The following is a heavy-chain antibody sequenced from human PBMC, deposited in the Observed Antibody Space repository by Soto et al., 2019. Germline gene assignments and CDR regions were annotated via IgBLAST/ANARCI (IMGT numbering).Heavy chain of an antibody. CDR3: TTDTMVRGALIFDL. CDR1: GFTFSNAW. Sequence: GGSLRLSCAASGFTFSNAWMNWVRQAPGKGLEWVGRIKSKTDGGTTDYAAPVKGRFTISRDDSKNTLYLQMNSLKTEDTAVYYCTTDTMVRGALIFDLWGQGTLVTVAS. D-gene: IGHD3-10*01. CDR2: IKSKTDGGTT. V-gene: IGHV3-15*07. J-gene: IGHJ5*02.